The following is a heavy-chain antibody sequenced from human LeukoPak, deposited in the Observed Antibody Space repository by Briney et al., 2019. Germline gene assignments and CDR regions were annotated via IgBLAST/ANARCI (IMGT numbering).Heavy chain of an antibody. D-gene: IGHD3-22*01. CDR2: ISGSGGST. CDR1: GFTFSSYA. J-gene: IGHJ4*02. CDR3: AKGLTMIVVVITPRPGYSDY. V-gene: IGHV3-23*01. Sequence: QPGGSLRLSCAASGFTFSSYAMSWVRQAPGKGLEWVSAISGSGGSTYYADSVKGRFTISRDNSKNTLYLQMNNLRAEDTAVYYCAKGLTMIVVVITPRPGYSDYWGQGTLVTVSS.